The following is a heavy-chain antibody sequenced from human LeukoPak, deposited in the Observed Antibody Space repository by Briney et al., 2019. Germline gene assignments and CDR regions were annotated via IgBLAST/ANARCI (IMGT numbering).Heavy chain of an antibody. CDR2: ISSSGSTI. Sequence: GGSLRLSCAASGFTFSSYEMNWVRQAPGKGLEWVSYISSSGSTIYYADSVKGRFTISRDNAKNSLYLQMNSLRAEDTAVYYCARIDSRGSTFDSWGQGTLVTVSS. V-gene: IGHV3-48*03. CDR3: ARIDSRGSTFDS. D-gene: IGHD3-22*01. J-gene: IGHJ4*02. CDR1: GFTFSSYE.